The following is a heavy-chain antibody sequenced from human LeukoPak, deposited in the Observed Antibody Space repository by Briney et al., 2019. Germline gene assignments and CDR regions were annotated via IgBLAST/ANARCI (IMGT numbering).Heavy chain of an antibody. Sequence: GGSLRLSCAASGFTFSNYDMHWVRQTTGKGLEWVSAIGTAGDTYYPDSVKGRFTISRESAKNSLYLQMNSLKAGDTAVYYCAKGFKPGGGAVAAVRYFDYWGQGTLVTVSS. CDR1: GFTFSNYD. D-gene: IGHD6-19*01. J-gene: IGHJ4*02. V-gene: IGHV3-13*01. CDR2: IGTAGDT. CDR3: AKGFKPGGGAVAAVRYFDY.